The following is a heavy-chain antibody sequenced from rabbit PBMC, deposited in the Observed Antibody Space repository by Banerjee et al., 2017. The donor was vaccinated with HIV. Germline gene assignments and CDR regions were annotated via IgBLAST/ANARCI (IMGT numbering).Heavy chain of an antibody. Sequence: QSLEESGGDLVKPGASLTLTCTASGIDFSSSYYMYWVRQPPGKGLEWIACIDSDSSRTTYYANWAKGRFTISKTSSTTVTLQMTSLTAADTATYFCARNAGGSEYGDAYFNLWGQGTLVTVS. V-gene: IGHV1S40*01. CDR3: ARNAGGSEYGDAYFNL. J-gene: IGHJ4*01. D-gene: IGHD2-1*01. CDR2: IDSDSSRTT. CDR1: GIDFSSSYY.